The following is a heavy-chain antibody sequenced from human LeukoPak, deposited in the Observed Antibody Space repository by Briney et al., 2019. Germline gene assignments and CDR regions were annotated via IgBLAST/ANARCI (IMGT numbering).Heavy chain of an antibody. CDR2: IYYSGST. D-gene: IGHD2-2*01. CDR3: ARGVVDHYYGMDV. J-gene: IGHJ6*02. CDR1: GGSISSYY. V-gene: IGHV4-59*01. Sequence: SETLSLTCTVSGGSISSYYWSWIRQPPGKGLEWIGYIYYSGSTNYNPSLKSRVTISVDTSKNQFSLKLSSVTAADTAVYYCARGVVDHYYGMDVWGQGTTVTVSS.